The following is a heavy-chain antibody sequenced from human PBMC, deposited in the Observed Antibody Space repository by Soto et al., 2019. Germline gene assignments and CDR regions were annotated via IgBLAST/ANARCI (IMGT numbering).Heavy chain of an antibody. CDR3: ARFLGGGYYYMDV. CDR1: GGSFSGDY. D-gene: IGHD3-16*01. CDR2: INHSGST. J-gene: IGHJ6*03. Sequence: TLSLTCAVYGGSFSGDYWSWIRQPPGKGLEWIGEINHSGSTNYNPSLKSRVTISVDTSKNQFSLKLSSVTAADTAVYYCARFLGGGYYYMDVWGKGTTVTVSS. V-gene: IGHV4-34*01.